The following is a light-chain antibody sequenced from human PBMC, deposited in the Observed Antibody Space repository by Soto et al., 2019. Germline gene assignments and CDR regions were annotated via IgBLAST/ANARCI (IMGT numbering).Light chain of an antibody. Sequence: DIQMTQSPSSLSASVGDRVTITCRASQNINIYLNWYQQKPGKAPQVLIYAASSLQSGVPSRFTGSGSGTDFTLTISSLXXXXXXTYYCQQSYSTPRTFGHGTKLEIK. V-gene: IGKV1-39*01. CDR2: AAS. CDR3: QQSYSTPRT. CDR1: QNINIY. J-gene: IGKJ2*01.